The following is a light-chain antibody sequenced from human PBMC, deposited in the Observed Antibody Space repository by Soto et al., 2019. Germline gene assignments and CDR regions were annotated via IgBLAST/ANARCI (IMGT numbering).Light chain of an antibody. CDR1: SSDVGGSNY. CDR2: DVN. CDR3: GSYTSSSTLYV. V-gene: IGLV2-14*01. Sequence: QSALTQPASVSGSPGQSITISCTGTSSDVGGSNYVSWYQQHPGKAPKLMIYDVNNRPSGVSKRFSGSKSGNTASLTISGLQAEDEADYYCGSYTSSSTLYVFGTGTKVTVL. J-gene: IGLJ1*01.